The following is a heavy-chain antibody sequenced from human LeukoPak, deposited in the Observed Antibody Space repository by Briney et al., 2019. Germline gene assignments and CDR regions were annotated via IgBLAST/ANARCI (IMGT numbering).Heavy chain of an antibody. CDR2: IYYSGST. CDR3: ARHGPLGIEYYYYGMDV. J-gene: IGHJ6*02. Sequence: SETLSLTCTVSGGSISSGDYYWSWIRQPPGKGLEWIGYIYYSGSTNYNPSLKSRVTISVDTSKNQFSLKLSSVTAADTAVYYCARHGPLGIEYYYYGMDVWGQGTTVTVSS. V-gene: IGHV4-30-4*01. CDR1: GGSISSGDYY. D-gene: IGHD7-27*01.